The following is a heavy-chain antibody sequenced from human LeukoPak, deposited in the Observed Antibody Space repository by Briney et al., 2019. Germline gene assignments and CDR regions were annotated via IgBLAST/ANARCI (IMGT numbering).Heavy chain of an antibody. CDR3: ARAYSVRYGLGYYYMDV. D-gene: IGHD1-26*01. Sequence: PGGSLRLSCAASGFTFSSYSINWVRQAPGKGLEWVSSISSSSGSYIYYADSVKGRFTISRDNAKNSLYLQMNSLRAEDTAVYYCARAYSVRYGLGYYYMDVWGKGTTVTISS. CDR1: GFTFSSYS. J-gene: IGHJ6*03. V-gene: IGHV3-21*01. CDR2: ISSSSGSYI.